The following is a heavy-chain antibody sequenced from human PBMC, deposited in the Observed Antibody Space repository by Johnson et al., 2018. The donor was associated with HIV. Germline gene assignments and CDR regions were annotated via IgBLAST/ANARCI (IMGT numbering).Heavy chain of an antibody. CDR1: GFTFSSFG. CDR3: AKDRGLSAFDI. Sequence: QMLLVESGGGVVQPGGSLRLSCAASGFTFSSFGMHWVRQAPGKGLEWVAFIRYDGSNKYFTASVKGRFTISRDNSKNSLYLQMNSLRAEDTAVYYCAKDRGLSAFDIWGQGTMVTVSS. J-gene: IGHJ3*02. D-gene: IGHD3-10*01. V-gene: IGHV3-30*02. CDR2: IRYDGSNK.